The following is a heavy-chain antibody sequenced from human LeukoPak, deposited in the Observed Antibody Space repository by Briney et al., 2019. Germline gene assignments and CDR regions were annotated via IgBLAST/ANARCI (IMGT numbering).Heavy chain of an antibody. CDR3: ERDRIVGTSFDF. V-gene: IGHV3-74*01. Sequence: GGSLRLSCAASGFPLSNYWMHWVRQAPGKGLVWVSRINIDGSSISYADSVKGRFTISRDNAKNTVYLQMNSLRVEDTAVYYCERDRIVGTSFDFWGQGILVTVSS. CDR1: GFPLSNYW. D-gene: IGHD1-26*01. CDR2: INIDGSSI. J-gene: IGHJ4*02.